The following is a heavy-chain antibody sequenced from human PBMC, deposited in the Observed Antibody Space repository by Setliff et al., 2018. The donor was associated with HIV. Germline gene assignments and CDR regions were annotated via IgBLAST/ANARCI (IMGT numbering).Heavy chain of an antibody. CDR3: ARVPHRVVGTTTLLYHFDY. J-gene: IGHJ4*02. CDR2: IHHSGTT. Sequence: TLSLTCAVSGYSISSGYYWAWIRQSPGKGLDWIGSIHHSGTTYYNTSLKSRVTISVDTTTNQVSLQVNSVTAVDTAVYYCARVPHRVVGTTTLLYHFDYWGLGTLVTVSS. V-gene: IGHV4-38-2*01. D-gene: IGHD1-26*01. CDR1: GYSISSGYY.